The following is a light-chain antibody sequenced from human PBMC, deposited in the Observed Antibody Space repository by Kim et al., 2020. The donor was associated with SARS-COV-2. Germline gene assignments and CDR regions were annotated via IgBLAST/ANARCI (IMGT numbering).Light chain of an antibody. Sequence: QSVLTQPPSVSGAPGQRVTISCTGSSSNIGAGYDVHWYQQLPGAASKLLIYGDSIRPTGVPDRFSGSKSGTSASLAITGLQADDEADYYCQSFDSSLSGSVFGGGTKLTVL. CDR2: GDS. V-gene: IGLV1-40*01. CDR3: QSFDSSLSGSV. CDR1: SSNIGAGYD. J-gene: IGLJ2*01.